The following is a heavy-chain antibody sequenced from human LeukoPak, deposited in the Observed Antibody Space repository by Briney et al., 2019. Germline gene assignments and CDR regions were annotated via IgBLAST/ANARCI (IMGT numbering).Heavy chain of an antibody. CDR3: ARGGDIVVVPAATGPKGTFDY. J-gene: IGHJ4*02. CDR1: GGSFSGYY. Sequence: PSETLSLTCAVYGGSFSGYYWSWIRQPPGKGLEWIGEINHSGSTNYNPSLKSRVTISVDTSKNQFSLKLSSMTAADTAVYYCARGGDIVVVPAATGPKGTFDYWGQGTLVTVSS. V-gene: IGHV4-34*01. CDR2: INHSGST. D-gene: IGHD2-2*01.